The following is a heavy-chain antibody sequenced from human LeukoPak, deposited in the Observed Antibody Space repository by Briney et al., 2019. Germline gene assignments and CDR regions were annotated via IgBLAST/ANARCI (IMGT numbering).Heavy chain of an antibody. CDR2: IWYDGRNK. CDR1: GFTFSSYG. D-gene: IGHD6-13*01. V-gene: IGHV3-33*01. Sequence: GGSLRLSCAASGFTFSSYGMHWVRQAPGKGLEWVAIIWYDGRNKYYADSVKGRFTISRDNSKNTLCLQMNSLRAEDTAMYYCARDNLISSYYFDYWGQGTLVTVSS. J-gene: IGHJ4*02. CDR3: ARDNLISSYYFDY.